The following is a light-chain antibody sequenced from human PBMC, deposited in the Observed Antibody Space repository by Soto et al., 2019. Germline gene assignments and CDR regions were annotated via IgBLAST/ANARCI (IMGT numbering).Light chain of an antibody. J-gene: IGKJ3*01. CDR2: GAS. V-gene: IGKV3-15*01. CDR1: QSVSSN. CDR3: QQYNKWPVT. Sequence: EILMTQSPATLSVSPGERATLSCRASQSVSSNLAWYQQKPGQAPRLLIYGASTRATGIPARFSGSGSGTEFTRTISSLQFEDFAFYYCQQYNKWPVTFGPGTKMDIK.